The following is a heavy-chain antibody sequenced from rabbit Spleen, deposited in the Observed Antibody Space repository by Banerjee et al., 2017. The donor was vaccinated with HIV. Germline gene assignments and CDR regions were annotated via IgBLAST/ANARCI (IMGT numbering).Heavy chain of an antibody. CDR2: IIGGSSGNT. J-gene: IGHJ4*01. CDR1: GFDFSSNA. D-gene: IGHD7-1*01. CDR3: ARDIGTGTDDYKVGFNL. V-gene: IGHV1S45*01. Sequence: QEQLVESGGGLVQPEGSLTLTCKASGFDFSSNAMCWVRQAPGKGLEWIACIIGGSSGNTWYASWAKGRFTISKTSSTTVTLQMTSLTAADTATYFCARDIGTGTDDYKVGFNLWGPGTLVTVS.